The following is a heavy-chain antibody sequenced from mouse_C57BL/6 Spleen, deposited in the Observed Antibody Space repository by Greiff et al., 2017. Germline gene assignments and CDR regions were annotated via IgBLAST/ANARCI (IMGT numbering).Heavy chain of an antibody. J-gene: IGHJ1*03. CDR2: IYPGDGDT. CDR1: GYAFSSSW. Sequence: QVQLQQSGPELVKPGASVKISCKASGYAFSSSWMNWVKQRPGKGLEWIGRIYPGDGDTNYNGKFKGKATLTADKSSSTAYMQLSSLTSEDSAVYFCARGGGSYWYFDVWGTGTTVTVSS. CDR3: ARGGGSYWYFDV. D-gene: IGHD1-1*01. V-gene: IGHV1-82*01.